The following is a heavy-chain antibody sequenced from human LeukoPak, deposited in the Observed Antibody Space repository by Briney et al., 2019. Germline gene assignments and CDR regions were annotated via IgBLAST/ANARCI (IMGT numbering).Heavy chain of an antibody. CDR2: ISGSGDST. Sequence: GGSLRLSCAASGFTFSNYAMSWVRQAPGKGLECVSAISGSGDSTYNADSVKGRLTISRDNSKNTLYLQMNSLRAEDTAVYYCAKDLPYAYYMDVGGKGTTVTVSS. J-gene: IGHJ6*03. D-gene: IGHD4-17*01. V-gene: IGHV3-23*01. CDR1: GFTFSNYA. CDR3: AKDLPYAYYMDV.